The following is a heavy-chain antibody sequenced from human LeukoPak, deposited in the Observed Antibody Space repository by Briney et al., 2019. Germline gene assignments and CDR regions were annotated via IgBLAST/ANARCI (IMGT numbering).Heavy chain of an antibody. Sequence: ASVKVSCKASGYTFTVYYIHWVRQAPGQGLEWMGWINPNSGGTNSAQKFQGRVTMTRDTSISTAYMELSRLRSDDTAVYYCARGVVPAAIHFYYFDYWGQGTLVTVSS. CDR1: GYTFTVYY. CDR3: ARGVVPAAIHFYYFDY. J-gene: IGHJ4*02. CDR2: INPNSGGT. D-gene: IGHD2-2*01. V-gene: IGHV1-2*02.